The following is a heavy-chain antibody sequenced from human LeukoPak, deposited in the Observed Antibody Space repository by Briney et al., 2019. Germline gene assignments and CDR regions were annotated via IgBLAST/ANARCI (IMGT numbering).Heavy chain of an antibody. Sequence: GRSLRLSCAASGFTFSSYAMHWVRQAPGKGLEWVAVISYDGSNKYYADSVKGRFTISRDNSKNTLYLQMNSLRAEDTAVYYCAREDCSGGSCYSDSNAFDIWGQGTMVTVSS. D-gene: IGHD2-15*01. V-gene: IGHV3-30*04. CDR2: ISYDGSNK. J-gene: IGHJ3*02. CDR1: GFTFSSYA. CDR3: AREDCSGGSCYSDSNAFDI.